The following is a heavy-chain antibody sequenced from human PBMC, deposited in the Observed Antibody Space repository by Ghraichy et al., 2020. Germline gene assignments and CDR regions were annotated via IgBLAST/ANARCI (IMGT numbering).Heavy chain of an antibody. CDR3: ARGGYNYGSNPIDY. CDR1: GFTFTSYY. Sequence: GGSLRLSCAASGFTFTSYYMTWVRQVPGKGLEWVANIKYDSSEKYYEDSVKGRFTISRDNAKNSLYLQMTSLRPDDTAVYYCARGGYNYGSNPIDYWGQGHLVTVSS. D-gene: IGHD5-18*01. V-gene: IGHV3-7*04. J-gene: IGHJ4*02. CDR2: IKYDSSEK.